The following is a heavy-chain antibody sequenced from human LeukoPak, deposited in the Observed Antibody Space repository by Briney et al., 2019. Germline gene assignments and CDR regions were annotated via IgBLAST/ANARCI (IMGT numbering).Heavy chain of an antibody. J-gene: IGHJ4*02. CDR2: VNSDGSTT. Sequence: GGSLRLSCAASGFTFSSYWMHWVRQAPGKGLVWVSRVNSDGSTTSYADSVKGRFTISRDNAKNTLYLQVNTLRAEDTAVYYCAILWWHRVDYWGQGTLVTVSS. CDR3: AILWWHRVDY. CDR1: GFTFSSYW. V-gene: IGHV3-74*01. D-gene: IGHD2-15*01.